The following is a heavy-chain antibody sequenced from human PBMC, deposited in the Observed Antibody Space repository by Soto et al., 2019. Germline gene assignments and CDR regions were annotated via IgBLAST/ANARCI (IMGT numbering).Heavy chain of an antibody. V-gene: IGHV4-31*03. D-gene: IGHD1-1*01. CDR2: IYYSGST. CDR1: GGSISSGGYY. J-gene: IGHJ6*02. Sequence: QVQLQESGPGLVKPSQTLSLTCTVSGGSISSGGYYWSWIRQHPGKGLEWVGYIYYSGSTYYNPSLKRRVNISVDTSKNQFSLKLSSVTAADTAVYYCARQKRERKYYYGMDVWGQGTTVTVSS. CDR3: ARQKRERKYYYGMDV.